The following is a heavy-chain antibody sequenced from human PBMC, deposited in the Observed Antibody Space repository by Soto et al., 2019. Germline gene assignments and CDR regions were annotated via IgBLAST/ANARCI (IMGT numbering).Heavy chain of an antibody. CDR1: GFTVSSNY. Sequence: GGSLRLSCAASGFTVSSNYMSWVRQAPGKGLEWVSVIYSGGSTYYADSVKGRFTISRHNSKNTLYLQMNSLRAEDTAVYYCARTPGIAVAGTLAPSLYFDYWGQGTLVTVPS. J-gene: IGHJ4*02. CDR3: ARTPGIAVAGTLAPSLYFDY. D-gene: IGHD6-19*01. V-gene: IGHV3-53*04. CDR2: IYSGGST.